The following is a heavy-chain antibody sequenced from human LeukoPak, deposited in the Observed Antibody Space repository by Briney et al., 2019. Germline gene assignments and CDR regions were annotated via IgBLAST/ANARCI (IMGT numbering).Heavy chain of an antibody. CDR1: GFTFSSYG. J-gene: IGHJ4*02. CDR3: VTDRDFWGGYPFDY. D-gene: IGHD3-3*01. Sequence: AGGPLRLSCAASGFTFSSYGMHWVRQAPGKGLEWVAVISYDRSNKYYADSVKGRFTISRDNSKNTLYLQMNSLRAEDTAVYYCVTDRDFWGGYPFDYWGQGTLVIVSS. V-gene: IGHV3-30*03. CDR2: ISYDRSNK.